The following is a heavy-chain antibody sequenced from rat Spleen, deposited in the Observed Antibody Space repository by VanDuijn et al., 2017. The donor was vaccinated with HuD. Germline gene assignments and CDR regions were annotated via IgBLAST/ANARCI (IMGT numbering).Heavy chain of an antibody. Sequence: QVQLKESGPGLVQPSQTLSLTCTVSGFSLSSHGVIWVRQPPGKGLEWIAAISSGGSTYSNSVLKSRLSISRDTSKSQGFLKMDSLQTEDTAIYFCTVLQWDYWGQGVMVTVSS. CDR3: TVLQWDY. CDR2: ISSGGST. V-gene: IGHV2S8*01. D-gene: IGHD1-1*01. CDR1: GFSLSSHG. J-gene: IGHJ2*01.